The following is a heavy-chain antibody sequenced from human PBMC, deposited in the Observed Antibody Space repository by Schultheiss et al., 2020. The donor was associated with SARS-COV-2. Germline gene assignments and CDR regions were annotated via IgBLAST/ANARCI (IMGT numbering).Heavy chain of an antibody. D-gene: IGHD3-9*01. Sequence: SLRLSCAASGFTVSSNYMSWVRQAPGKGLEWVAIISYDGGNKYYADSVKGRFTISRDNSKNTLYLQMNSLRAEDTAVYYCAKTQRGDRLRYFDWLLYVFDYWGQGTLVTVSS. CDR2: ISYDGGNK. CDR1: GFTVSSNY. V-gene: IGHV3-30*18. CDR3: AKTQRGDRLRYFDWLLYVFDY. J-gene: IGHJ4*02.